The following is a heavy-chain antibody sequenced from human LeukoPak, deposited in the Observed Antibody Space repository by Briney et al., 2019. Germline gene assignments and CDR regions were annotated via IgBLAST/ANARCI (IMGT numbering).Heavy chain of an antibody. V-gene: IGHV1-18*01. CDR2: ISAYNGNT. Sequence: GASVKVSCKASGYTFTSYGISWVRQAPGQGLEWMGWISAYNGNTNYAQKLQGRVTMTTDTSTSTAYMELRSLRSDDTAVYYCARRTHSYYDFWSGCYKGEYWFDPWGQGTLVTVSS. J-gene: IGHJ5*02. CDR3: ARRTHSYYDFWSGCYKGEYWFDP. CDR1: GYTFTSYG. D-gene: IGHD3-3*01.